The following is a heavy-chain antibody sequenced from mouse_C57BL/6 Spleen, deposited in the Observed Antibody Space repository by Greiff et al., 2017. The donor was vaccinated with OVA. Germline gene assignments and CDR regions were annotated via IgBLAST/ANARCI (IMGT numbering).Heavy chain of an antibody. CDR1: GYTFTDYE. CDR2: IDPETGGT. V-gene: IGHV1-15*01. J-gene: IGHJ3*01. Sequence: QVQLQQSGAELVRPGASVTLSCKASGYTFTDYEMHWVKQTPVHGLEWIGAIDPETGGTAYNQKFKGKAILTADKSSSTAYMELRSLTSEDSAVYYCTRAYYYGSSYGFGFAYWGQGTLVTVSA. CDR3: TRAYYYGSSYGFGFAY. D-gene: IGHD1-1*01.